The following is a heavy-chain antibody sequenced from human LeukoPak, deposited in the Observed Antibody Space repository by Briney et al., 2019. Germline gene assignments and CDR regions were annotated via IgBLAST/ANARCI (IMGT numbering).Heavy chain of an antibody. Sequence: PGGSLRLSCAASGFTFSSYAMSWVRQAPGKGLEWVSAISGSGGSTYYADSVKGRFTISRDNSKNTLYLQMNSLRAEDTAVYYCAKSFGVLSGWYVFYFDYWGQGTPVTVSS. CDR1: GFTFSSYA. J-gene: IGHJ4*02. D-gene: IGHD6-19*01. CDR3: AKSFGVLSGWYVFYFDY. CDR2: ISGSGGST. V-gene: IGHV3-23*01.